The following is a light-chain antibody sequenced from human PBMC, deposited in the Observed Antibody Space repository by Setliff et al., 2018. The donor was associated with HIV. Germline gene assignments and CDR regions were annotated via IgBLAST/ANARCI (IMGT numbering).Light chain of an antibody. V-gene: IGLV2-11*01. Sequence: QSALTQSRSVSGSPGQSVTISCTGTSSDVGGYNYVSWYQQYPGKAPKLMIYDVSKRPSGVPDRFSGSKSGNTASLTIYGLQAEDEADYYCCSYAGSYGYVFGTGTKSPS. CDR2: DVS. CDR1: SSDVGGYNY. J-gene: IGLJ1*01. CDR3: CSYAGSYGYV.